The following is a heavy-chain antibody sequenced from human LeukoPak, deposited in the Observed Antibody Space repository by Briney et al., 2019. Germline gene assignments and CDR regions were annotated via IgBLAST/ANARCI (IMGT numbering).Heavy chain of an antibody. D-gene: IGHD1-26*01. CDR1: GGSISSSSYY. CDR2: IYYSGST. J-gene: IGHJ3*02. CDR3: AREAVGAISGAFDI. Sequence: SETLSLTCTVSGGSISSSSYYWGWIRQPPGKGLEWIGSIYYSGSTYYNPSLKSRVTISVDTSKNQFSLKLSSVTAADTAVYYCAREAVGAISGAFDIWGQGTMVTVSS. V-gene: IGHV4-39*07.